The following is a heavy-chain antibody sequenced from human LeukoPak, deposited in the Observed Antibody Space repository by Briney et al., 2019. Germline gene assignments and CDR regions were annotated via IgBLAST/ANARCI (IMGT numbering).Heavy chain of an antibody. Sequence: PGGSLRLSCAASGFTFSSYAMSWVRQAPGKGLEWVSAISGSGGSTYYADSVKGRFTISRDNSKNTLYLQMNSLRAEDTAVYYCAPNTGGYSLSLDYWGQGTLVTVSS. J-gene: IGHJ4*02. CDR2: ISGSGGST. V-gene: IGHV3-23*01. CDR3: APNTGGYSLSLDY. D-gene: IGHD5-18*01. CDR1: GFTFSSYA.